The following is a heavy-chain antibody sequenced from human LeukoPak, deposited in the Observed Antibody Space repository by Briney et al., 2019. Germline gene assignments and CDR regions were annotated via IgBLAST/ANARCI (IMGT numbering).Heavy chain of an antibody. Sequence: ASVKVSCKASGYTFTDYYIHWMRQAPGQGLEWMGWINPDSGGTSYAQKFQGRVTMTRDTSISTVYVELSRLRSDDTAVYYRARSDSYTWFDPWGQGTLVTVSS. J-gene: IGHJ5*02. CDR1: GYTFTDYY. CDR3: ARSDSYTWFDP. V-gene: IGHV1-2*02. D-gene: IGHD2-15*01. CDR2: INPDSGGT.